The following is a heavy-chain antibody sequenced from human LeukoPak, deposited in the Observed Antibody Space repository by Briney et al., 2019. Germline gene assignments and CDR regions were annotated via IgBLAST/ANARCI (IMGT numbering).Heavy chain of an antibody. CDR2: IYTSGST. CDR3: ARGGGLDEGFDY. D-gene: IGHD3-16*01. CDR1: GGSISSGSYY. V-gene: IGHV4-61*02. J-gene: IGHJ4*02. Sequence: SETLSLTCTVSGGSISSGSYYWSWIRQPAGKGLEWIGRIYTSGSTNYNPSLKSRVTISVDTSKNQFSLKLSSVTAADTAVYYCARGGGLDEGFDYWGQGTLVTVSS.